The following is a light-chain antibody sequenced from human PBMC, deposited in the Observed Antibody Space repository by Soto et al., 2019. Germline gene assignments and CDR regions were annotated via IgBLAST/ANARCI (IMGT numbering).Light chain of an antibody. CDR1: QSVSGW. CDR2: KAS. CDR3: QQYDSYPLT. Sequence: DIQMTQSPSTLSASVGDRVIITCRASQSVSGWLAWYQQRPWNAPNLLIYKASTLKTGVPLRFSGSGSGTEFTLTISTLHPDDFATYYGQQYDSYPLTFGGGTKVEIK. J-gene: IGKJ4*01. V-gene: IGKV1-5*03.